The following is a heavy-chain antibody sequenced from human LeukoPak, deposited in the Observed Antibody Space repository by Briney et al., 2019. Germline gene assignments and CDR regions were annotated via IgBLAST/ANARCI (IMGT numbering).Heavy chain of an antibody. V-gene: IGHV4-39*01. CDR1: SGPIGSSSNY. J-gene: IGHJ5*02. Sequence: PSETLSLPCTVSSGPIGSSSNYWGWIRQAPGEGLEWIGNVYYSGSTFYNPSLKSRVTIPVDTSKNQFSLKLRSVTAADTAIYYCARASFNVVFGNWFDPWGQGTLVTVSS. D-gene: IGHD2-8*01. CDR3: ARASFNVVFGNWFDP. CDR2: VYYSGST.